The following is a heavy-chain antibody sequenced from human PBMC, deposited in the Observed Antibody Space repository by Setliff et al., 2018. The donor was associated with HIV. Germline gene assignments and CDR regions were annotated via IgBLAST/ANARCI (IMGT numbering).Heavy chain of an antibody. Sequence: SVKVSCKASGGTFSSYAISWVRQAPGQGLEWIGGIIPIFGTANYAQKFQGRVTITTDESTGTTYMELSSLRSEDTAVYYCAREVGTYSGSYAVADGFGIWGQGTMVTVSS. V-gene: IGHV1-69*05. J-gene: IGHJ3*02. D-gene: IGHD1-26*01. CDR2: IIPIFGTA. CDR1: GGTFSSYA. CDR3: AREVGTYSGSYAVADGFGI.